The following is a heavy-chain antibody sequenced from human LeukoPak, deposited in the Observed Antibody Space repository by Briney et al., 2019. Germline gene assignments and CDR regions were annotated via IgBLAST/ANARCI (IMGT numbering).Heavy chain of an antibody. V-gene: IGHV3-30-3*01. Sequence: GGSLRLSCAASGFTFSSYAMHWVRQAPGKGLEWVAVISYDGSNKYYADSVKGRFTISRDNSKNTLYLQMNSLRAEDTAVYHCARDPAYCGGDCLAELDYWGQGTLVTVSS. J-gene: IGHJ4*02. D-gene: IGHD2-21*02. CDR3: ARDPAYCGGDCLAELDY. CDR2: ISYDGSNK. CDR1: GFTFSSYA.